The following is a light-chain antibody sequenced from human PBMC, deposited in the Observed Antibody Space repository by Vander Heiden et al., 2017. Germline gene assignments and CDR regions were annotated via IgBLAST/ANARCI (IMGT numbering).Light chain of an antibody. CDR1: LLRDKY. CDR2: QDS. J-gene: IGLJ2*01. CDR3: QAWDSSTVV. Sequence: SFVLSPPPSLSLSPLPSARISSSAHLLRDKYACWYQQKPGQSPVLVIYQDSKRPSGIPERFSGSNSGNTATLTISGTQAMDEADYYCQAWDSSTVVFGGGTKLTVL. V-gene: IGLV3-1*01.